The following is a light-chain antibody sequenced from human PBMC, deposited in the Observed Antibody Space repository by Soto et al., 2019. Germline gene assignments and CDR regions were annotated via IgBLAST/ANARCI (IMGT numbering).Light chain of an antibody. Sequence: EVVMTQSPATLSVSPGESATLSCRANQSVSTNFAWYQQRPGQAPRLLIYGASARATGIPARFSGRGSGTDFTLTISSLQSEDFAVYYCQQYNTWPLWTFGQGTKVDIK. CDR1: QSVSTN. J-gene: IGKJ1*01. V-gene: IGKV3-15*01. CDR2: GAS. CDR3: QQYNTWPLWT.